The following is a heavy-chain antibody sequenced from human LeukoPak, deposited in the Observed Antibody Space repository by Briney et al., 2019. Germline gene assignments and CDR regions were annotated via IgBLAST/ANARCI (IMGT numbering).Heavy chain of an antibody. V-gene: IGHV3-7*01. CDR1: GFSFSDYW. J-gene: IGHJ3*02. D-gene: IGHD3-10*01. Sequence: PGGSLRLSCAASGFSFSDYWMSWVRQAPGKGLEWVANMKEDGSEEYYVDSVKGRFTISRHNAKNSLYLQMNSLRAEDTAVYYCARDTVRELLLPPDAFDIWGQGTMVTVSS. CDR3: ARDTVRELLLPPDAFDI. CDR2: MKEDGSEE.